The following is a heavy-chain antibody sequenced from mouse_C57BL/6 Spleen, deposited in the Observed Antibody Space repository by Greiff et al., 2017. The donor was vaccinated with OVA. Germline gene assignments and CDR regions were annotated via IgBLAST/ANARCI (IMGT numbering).Heavy chain of an antibody. CDR2: INPKNGGT. V-gene: IGHV1-26*01. D-gene: IGHD1-1*01. Sequence: VQLQQSGAELVKPGASVKISCKASGYTFTDYYMNWVKQSHGKSLEWIGDINPKNGGTSYNQKFKGKATLTADKSSSTAYMEPRILPSEDSAVYYCARGDLLLRFAHLDYWGQGTTLTVSS. CDR1: GYTFTDYY. CDR3: ARGDLLLRFAHLDY. J-gene: IGHJ2*01.